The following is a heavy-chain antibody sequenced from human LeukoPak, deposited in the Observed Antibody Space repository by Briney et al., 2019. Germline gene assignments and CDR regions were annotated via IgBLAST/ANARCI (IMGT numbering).Heavy chain of an antibody. D-gene: IGHD1-26*01. CDR2: ISSSGSTI. J-gene: IGHJ4*02. CDR1: GLTFSSYE. CDR3: ARDLRVGAINFDY. V-gene: IGHV3-48*03. Sequence: PGGSLRLSCAASGLTFSSYEMNWVRQAPGMGLQWVSYISSSGSTIFYADSVKGRFTISRDNAKESLYLQMNSLRAEDTAVYYCARDLRVGAINFDYWGQGTLVTVSS.